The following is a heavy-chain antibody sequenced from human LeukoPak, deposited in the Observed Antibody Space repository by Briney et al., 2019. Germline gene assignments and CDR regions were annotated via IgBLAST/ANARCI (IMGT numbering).Heavy chain of an antibody. CDR3: ARSVMTGSTTRAFDM. CDR1: RFTLNNYW. Sequence: PGGSQRLSCEGSRFTLNNYWTGGVPQAPGKGRQWVANIKTDGREKYYVDSVKGRFTIPRDNARNSLYLQMNSLTAEDTAVYYCARSVMTGSTTRAFDMWGEGTMVTVSS. CDR2: IKTDGREK. V-gene: IGHV3-7*01. J-gene: IGHJ3*02. D-gene: IGHD2/OR15-2a*01.